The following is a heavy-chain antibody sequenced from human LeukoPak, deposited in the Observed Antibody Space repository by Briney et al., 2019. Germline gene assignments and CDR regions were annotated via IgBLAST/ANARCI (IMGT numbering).Heavy chain of an antibody. J-gene: IGHJ4*02. V-gene: IGHV3-7*01. CDR1: GFTFSTYS. CDR2: IKEDGSEK. D-gene: IGHD6-13*01. CDR3: ARQDIVERIAAAGIWGRIGKRGINFDY. Sequence: GGSLRLSCAASGFTFSTYSMSWVRQAPGKGLEWVANIKEDGSEKYYVDSVKGRFTISRDNAKNSLYLQMNSLRAEDTAVYYCARQDIVERIAAAGIWGRIGKRGINFDYWGQGTLVTVSS.